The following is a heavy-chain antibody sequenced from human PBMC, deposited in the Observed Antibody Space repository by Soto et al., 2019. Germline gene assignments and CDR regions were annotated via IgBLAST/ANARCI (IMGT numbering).Heavy chain of an antibody. V-gene: IGHV1-18*01. CDR3: ARDRGVAPPVAGNTHYYYYMDV. Sequence: VASVKVSCKASGYSFTNYGITWVRQAPGQGFEWMGWISAYNGDTNYAQKLQGRVTMTTDASTSTAYLESRSLRSDDTAVYYCARDRGVAPPVAGNTHYYYYMDVWGKGTTVTVSS. J-gene: IGHJ6*03. D-gene: IGHD6-19*01. CDR2: ISAYNGDT. CDR1: GYSFTNYG.